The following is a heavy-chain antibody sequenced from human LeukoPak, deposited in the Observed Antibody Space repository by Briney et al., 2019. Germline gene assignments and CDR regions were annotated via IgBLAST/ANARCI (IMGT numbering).Heavy chain of an antibody. V-gene: IGHV1-18*01. CDR2: ISAYNGNT. CDR3: ARDYKVYYDYVWGSYRSYYFDY. J-gene: IGHJ4*02. D-gene: IGHD3-16*02. Sequence: ASVKVSCKASVYTFTSYGISGVRQAPGQGVEWMGWISAYNGNTNYAQKLQGRVTMTTDTSTSTAYMELRSLRSDDTAVYYCARDYKVYYDYVWGSYRSYYFDYWGQGTLVTVSS. CDR1: VYTFTSYG.